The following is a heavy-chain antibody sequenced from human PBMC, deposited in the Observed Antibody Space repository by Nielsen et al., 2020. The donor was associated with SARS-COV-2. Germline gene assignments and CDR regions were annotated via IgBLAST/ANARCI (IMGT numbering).Heavy chain of an antibody. V-gene: IGHV3-7*05. CDR3: DTGRWYFDL. CDR2: IKQDGSEK. J-gene: IGHJ2*01. Sequence: GESLKISCAASGFTFSSYWMSWVRQAPGKGLEWVANIKQDGSEKYYVDSVKGRFTIPRDNAKNSLYLQMNSLRAEDTAVYYCDTGRWYFDLWGRGTLVTVSS. CDR1: GFTFSSYW.